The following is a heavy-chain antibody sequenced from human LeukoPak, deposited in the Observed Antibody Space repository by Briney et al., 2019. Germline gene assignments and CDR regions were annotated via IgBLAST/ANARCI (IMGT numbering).Heavy chain of an antibody. CDR2: IYHRGQT. Sequence: PGGSLRLSCAASGFTFSNYGMHWVRQAPGKGLEWIGEIYHRGQTNYNPSLKSRVTISADTSNNQFSLNLNSVTAADTAVYYCVRNGVDYDMLPGFGFDIWGQGAMVTVSS. V-gene: IGHV4-34*01. CDR3: VRNGVDYDMLPGFGFDI. D-gene: IGHD3-9*01. J-gene: IGHJ3*02. CDR1: GFTFSNYG.